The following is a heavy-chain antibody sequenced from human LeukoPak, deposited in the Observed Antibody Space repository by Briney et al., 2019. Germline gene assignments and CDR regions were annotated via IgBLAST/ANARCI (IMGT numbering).Heavy chain of an antibody. V-gene: IGHV3-30-3*01. D-gene: IGHD1-7*01. CDR3: ARDYWWNYDY. CDR1: GFTXXXXX. J-gene: IGHJ4*02. Sequence: GGSLRLSCAASGFTXXXXXXHWVRQAPGXXXXXVAVISYDGSNKYYADSVKGRFTISRDNSKNTLYLQMNSLRAEDTAIYYCARDYWWNYDYWGQGTLVTVSS. CDR2: ISYDGSNK.